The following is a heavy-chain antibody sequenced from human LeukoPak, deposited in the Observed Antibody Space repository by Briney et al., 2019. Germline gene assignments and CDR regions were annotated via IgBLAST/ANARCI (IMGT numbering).Heavy chain of an antibody. J-gene: IGHJ6*02. V-gene: IGHV3-48*03. CDR3: AIEGVANLGYYYGLDV. Sequence: PGRTLRLSCAVSGFTFSSYEMNWVRQAPGKGREWVSYISSSCSTIYYTDSVKGRFTIPRDNPKNSLYLQMNSLRAEDTAVYYGAIEGVANLGYYYGLDVWGQGTTVTVSS. D-gene: IGHD7-27*01. CDR2: ISSSCSTI. CDR1: GFTFSSYE.